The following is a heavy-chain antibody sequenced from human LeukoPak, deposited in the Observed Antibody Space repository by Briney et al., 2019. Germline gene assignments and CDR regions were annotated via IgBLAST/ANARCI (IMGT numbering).Heavy chain of an antibody. D-gene: IGHD2-2*01. Sequence: ASVKVSCKASGYTFTSYYMHWVRQAPGQGLEWMGIINPSGGSTSYAQKFQGRVTMTRDTSTSTVYMELNSLRSEDTAVYYCARGGPYCSSTSCPIYYYYMDVWGKGTTVTVSS. J-gene: IGHJ6*03. CDR1: GYTFTSYY. CDR2: INPSGGST. CDR3: ARGGPYCSSTSCPIYYYYMDV. V-gene: IGHV1-46*03.